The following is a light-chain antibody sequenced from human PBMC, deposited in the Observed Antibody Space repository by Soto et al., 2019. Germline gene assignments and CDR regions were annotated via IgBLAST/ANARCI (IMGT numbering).Light chain of an antibody. V-gene: IGKV3-15*01. CDR3: QQEWT. CDR1: QSVSSN. J-gene: IGKJ1*01. CDR2: GAS. Sequence: EIVMTQSPATLSVSPGERATLSCRASQSVSSNLAWYQQKPGQAPRLLIYGASTRATGIPARFSGSGSGTEFTLTISSLQSEDFAVSYCQQEWTFGQGTKVEIK.